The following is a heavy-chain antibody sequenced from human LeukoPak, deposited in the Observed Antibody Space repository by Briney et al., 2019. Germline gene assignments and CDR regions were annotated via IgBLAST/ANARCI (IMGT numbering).Heavy chain of an antibody. CDR2: ISAYNGNT. CDR1: GHTFTSYG. J-gene: IGHJ3*02. Sequence: ASVKVSCKASGHTFTSYGISWVRQAPGQGLEWMGWISAYNGNTNYAQKLQGRVTMTTDTSTSTAYMELRSLRSDDTAVYYCAREEGVTVYGDAFDIWGQGTMVTVSS. V-gene: IGHV1-18*01. D-gene: IGHD3-16*02. CDR3: AREEGVTVYGDAFDI.